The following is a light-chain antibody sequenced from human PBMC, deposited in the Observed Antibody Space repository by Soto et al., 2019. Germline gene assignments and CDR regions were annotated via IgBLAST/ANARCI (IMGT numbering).Light chain of an antibody. CDR3: QQYDNWPPYT. CDR2: SPS. V-gene: IGKV3-15*01. Sequence: IVMTHSPATLYASPWERASLSCRGSVRINLRLPWYQQKPGPPPRPVIHSPSIRATGIPARFSGSGSGTELTLTISSLQSEDVAVYYCQQYDNWPPYTCGQGTKVDIK. CDR1: VRINLR. J-gene: IGKJ2*01.